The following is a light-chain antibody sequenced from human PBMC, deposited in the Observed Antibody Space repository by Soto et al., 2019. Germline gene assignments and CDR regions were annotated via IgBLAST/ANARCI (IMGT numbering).Light chain of an antibody. CDR1: ESISGNY. J-gene: IGKJ5*01. Sequence: EIVLTQSPCSLSLSPGDTVTLSCRASESISGNYLAWYQQQPGQAPRLLIYGTSNRATGIPDRFSGSGSGTDFSLTISRLEPEDFALYYCQQYGHSLSLTFGQGTRLEIK. CDR2: GTS. CDR3: QQYGHSLSLT. V-gene: IGKV3-20*01.